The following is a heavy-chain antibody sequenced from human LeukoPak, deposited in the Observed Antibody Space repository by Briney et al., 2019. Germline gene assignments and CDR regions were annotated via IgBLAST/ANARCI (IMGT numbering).Heavy chain of an antibody. CDR2: MSGDSATI. V-gene: IGHV3-48*01. CDR1: GFTFSSNW. CDR3: ARLKGIAVAGHIDY. Sequence: PGGSLRLSCAASGFTFSSNWMHWVRQAPGKGLEWVSYMSGDSATIYYAESVKGRFTISRDNAKNSVFLQMNSLRAEDTAVYYCARLKGIAVAGHIDYWGQGTLVTVSS. D-gene: IGHD6-19*01. J-gene: IGHJ4*02.